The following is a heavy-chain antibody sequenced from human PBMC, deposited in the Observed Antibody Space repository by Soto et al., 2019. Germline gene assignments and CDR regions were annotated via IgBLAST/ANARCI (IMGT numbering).Heavy chain of an antibody. CDR1: GGSISSGGYY. CDR3: ASRYCSGGSCPAPFDY. D-gene: IGHD2-15*01. Sequence: QVQLQESGPGLVKPSQTLSLTCTVSGGSISSGGYYWSWIRQHPGKGLEWIGYIYYSGSTYYNPSLKCRVTISLDTSKNHFSLMLSCVTAADTAVYYCASRYCSGGSCPAPFDYWGQGTLVTVSS. J-gene: IGHJ4*02. CDR2: IYYSGST. V-gene: IGHV4-31*03.